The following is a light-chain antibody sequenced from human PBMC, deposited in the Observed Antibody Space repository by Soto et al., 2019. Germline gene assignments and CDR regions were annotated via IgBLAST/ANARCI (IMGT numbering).Light chain of an antibody. V-gene: IGLV4-69*01. CDR2: VNIDGSH. CDR1: SGHRNYA. J-gene: IGLJ2*01. CDR3: QTWGTGIRV. Sequence: QSVLTQSPSASASLGASVTLTCTLSSGHRNYAIAWHQQHPEKGPRYLMKVNIDGSHNKGDGIPDRFSGSSSGAERYLTIPSLQSEDEADYYCQTWGTGIRVFGGGTKLTVL.